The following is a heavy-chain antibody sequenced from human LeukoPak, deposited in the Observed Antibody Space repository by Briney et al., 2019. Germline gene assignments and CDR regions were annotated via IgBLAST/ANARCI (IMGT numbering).Heavy chain of an antibody. D-gene: IGHD3-22*01. V-gene: IGHV4-30-4*01. Sequence: TSQTLSLTCTVSGVSISCGDYYWRWIRQPPGKGLEWIVYTYYSGSTYYNPSLKSRVTISVDTSKNQFSLKLSSVTAADTAVYYCARPYYYDSRIDPWGQGTRVTVSS. CDR1: GVSISCGDYY. CDR2: TYYSGST. CDR3: ARPYYYDSRIDP. J-gene: IGHJ5*02.